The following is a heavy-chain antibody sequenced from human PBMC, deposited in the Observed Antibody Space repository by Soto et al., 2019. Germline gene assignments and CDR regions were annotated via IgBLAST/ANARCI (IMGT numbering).Heavy chain of an antibody. J-gene: IGHJ4*02. D-gene: IGHD5-12*01. CDR2: IGPSDSYT. Sequence: EVQLVQSGAEVKKPGDSLGISCQAPGYTFANFWISWVRQMPGKGLEWMGRIGPSDSYTNYSPSFQGHVTISADKSLSTAYLQWTSLKASDTAIYFCARQPSGYYVPIDFWGQGTLVTVSP. CDR1: GYTFANFW. CDR3: ARQPSGYYVPIDF. V-gene: IGHV5-10-1*03.